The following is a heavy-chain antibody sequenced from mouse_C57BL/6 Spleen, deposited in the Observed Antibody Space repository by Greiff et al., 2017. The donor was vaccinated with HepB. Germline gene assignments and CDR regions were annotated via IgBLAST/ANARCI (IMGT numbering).Heavy chain of an antibody. Sequence: VQLQQPGAELVKPGASVKLSCKASGYTFTSYWMHWVKQRPGRGLEWIGRIDPISGGTKYNEKFKSKATLTVDKPSSTAYMQLSSLTSEDSAVYYCARWISSLWYFDVWGTGTTVTVSS. CDR2: IDPISGGT. J-gene: IGHJ1*03. CDR3: ARWISSLWYFDV. D-gene: IGHD1-1*01. V-gene: IGHV1-72*01. CDR1: GYTFTSYW.